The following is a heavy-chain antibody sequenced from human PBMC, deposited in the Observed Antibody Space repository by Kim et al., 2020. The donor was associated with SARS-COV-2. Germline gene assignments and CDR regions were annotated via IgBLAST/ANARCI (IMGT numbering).Heavy chain of an antibody. CDR2: INAGNGNT. Sequence: ASVKVSCKASGYTFTSYAMHWVRQAPGQRLEWMGWINAGNGNTKYSQKFQGRVTITRDTSASTAYMELSSLRSEDTAVYYCASSIGLGGYCSSTSCVGGAFDIWGQGTMVTVSS. D-gene: IGHD2-2*01. J-gene: IGHJ3*02. V-gene: IGHV1-3*01. CDR1: GYTFTSYA. CDR3: ASSIGLGGYCSSTSCVGGAFDI.